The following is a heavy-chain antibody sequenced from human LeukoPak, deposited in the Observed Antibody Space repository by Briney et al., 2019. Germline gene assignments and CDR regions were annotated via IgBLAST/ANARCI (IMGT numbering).Heavy chain of an antibody. D-gene: IGHD6-6*01. CDR3: AREGYSSSYFDY. CDR2: ISYDGSNK. CDR1: GFTFSSYA. Sequence: GGSLRLSCAASGFTFSSYAMHWVRQAPGKGLEWVAVISYDGSNKYHADSVKGRFTISRDNSKNTLYLQMNSLRAEDTAVYYCAREGYSSSYFDYWGQGTLVTVSS. J-gene: IGHJ4*02. V-gene: IGHV3-30-3*01.